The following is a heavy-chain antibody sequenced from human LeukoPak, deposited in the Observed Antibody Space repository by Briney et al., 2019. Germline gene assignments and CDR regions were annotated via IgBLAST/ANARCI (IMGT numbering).Heavy chain of an antibody. CDR3: ARDGFGSGWYGDY. D-gene: IGHD6-19*01. Sequence: GGSLRLSCAASGFTFSSYSMNWVRQAPGKGLEWVSYISSSSSTIYYADSVKGRFTISRDNAKNSLYLQMNSLRAEDTAVYYCARDGFGSGWYGDYWGQGTLVTVSS. J-gene: IGHJ4*02. V-gene: IGHV3-48*04. CDR1: GFTFSSYS. CDR2: ISSSSSTI.